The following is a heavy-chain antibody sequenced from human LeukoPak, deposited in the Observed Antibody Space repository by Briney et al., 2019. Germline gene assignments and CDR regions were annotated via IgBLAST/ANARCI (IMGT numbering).Heavy chain of an antibody. D-gene: IGHD6-6*01. Sequence: GGSLRLSCAGPGLIVSGYNMNWVRQAPGKGLEWVSSISSSSTNIYYADSVKGRFTISRDNAKNSLYLQMNSLRAEDTAVYYCASRGHSSSGDAFDIWGQGTMVTVSS. V-gene: IGHV3-21*01. CDR1: GLIVSGYN. CDR3: ASRGHSSSGDAFDI. CDR2: ISSSSTNI. J-gene: IGHJ3*02.